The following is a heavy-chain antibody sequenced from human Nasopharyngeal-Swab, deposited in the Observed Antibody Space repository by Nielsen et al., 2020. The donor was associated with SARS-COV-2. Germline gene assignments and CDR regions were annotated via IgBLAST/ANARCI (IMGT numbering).Heavy chain of an antibody. CDR2: ISYDGSNK. Sequence: GESLKISRAASGFTFSSYAMHWVRQAPGKGLEWVAVISYDGSNKYYADSVKGRFTISRDNSKNTLYLQMNSLRAEDTAVYYCARALLWFGESILDDAFDIWGQGTMVTVSS. CDR1: GFTFSSYA. CDR3: ARALLWFGESILDDAFDI. V-gene: IGHV3-30-3*01. D-gene: IGHD3-10*01. J-gene: IGHJ3*02.